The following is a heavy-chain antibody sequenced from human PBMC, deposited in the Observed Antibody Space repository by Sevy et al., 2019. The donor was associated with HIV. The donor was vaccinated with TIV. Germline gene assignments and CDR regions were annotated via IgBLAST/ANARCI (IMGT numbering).Heavy chain of an antibody. V-gene: IGHV3-53*01. J-gene: IGHJ4*02. Sequence: GGSLRLSCAASGFTVSSNYMSWVRRAPGKGLEWVSVIYSGGSTYYADSVKGRFTISRDNSKNTLYLQMNSLRAEDTAVYYCASGGRGGSSWYYFDYWGQGTLVTVSS. CDR2: IYSGGST. CDR1: GFTVSSNY. CDR3: ASGGRGGSSWYYFDY. D-gene: IGHD6-13*01.